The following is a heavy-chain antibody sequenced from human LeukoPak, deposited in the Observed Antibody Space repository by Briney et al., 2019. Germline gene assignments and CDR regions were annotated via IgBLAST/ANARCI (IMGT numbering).Heavy chain of an antibody. CDR3: AKDHKGYYYDSSGYYKQGLVDY. J-gene: IGHJ4*02. D-gene: IGHD3-22*01. CDR1: GFTFSSYA. CDR2: ISGSGGST. V-gene: IGHV3-23*01. Sequence: PGGSLRLSCAASGFTFSSYAMSWVRQAPGKGLEWVSAISGSGGSTYYADSVKGRFTISRDNSKNTLYLQMNSLRAEDTAVYYCAKDHKGYYYDSSGYYKQGLVDYWGQGTLVTVSS.